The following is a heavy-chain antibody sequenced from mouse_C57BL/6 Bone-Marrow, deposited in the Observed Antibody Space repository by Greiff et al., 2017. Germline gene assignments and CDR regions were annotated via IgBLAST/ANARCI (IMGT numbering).Heavy chain of an antibody. V-gene: IGHV1-63*01. Sequence: QVQLQQPGAELVKPGTSVKMSCKASGYTFTNYWIGWAKQRPGHGLEWIGDIYPGGGYTNYNEKFKGKATLTADKSSSTAYMQFSSLTSEDSAIYYCAREGGGNYWYFDVWGTGTTVTVSS. CDR3: AREGGGNYWYFDV. J-gene: IGHJ1*03. CDR1: GYTFTNYW. CDR2: IYPGGGYT. D-gene: IGHD1-1*02.